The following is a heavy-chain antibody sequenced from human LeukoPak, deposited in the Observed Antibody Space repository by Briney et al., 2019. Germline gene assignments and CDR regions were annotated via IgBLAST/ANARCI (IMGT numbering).Heavy chain of an antibody. V-gene: IGHV3-7*05. D-gene: IGHD6-19*01. CDR2: MKYGGSEL. Sequence: PGGSLRLSCSAAGFTFKTYWMNWVRQPPGKGLQWLATMKYGGSELFYVDSVKGRFTISRDNTKTSLYLKMNSLRAEDTALYSCARTSSGWGFDFWGQGALVTVSS. CDR3: ARTSSGWGFDF. CDR1: GFTFKTYW. J-gene: IGHJ4*02.